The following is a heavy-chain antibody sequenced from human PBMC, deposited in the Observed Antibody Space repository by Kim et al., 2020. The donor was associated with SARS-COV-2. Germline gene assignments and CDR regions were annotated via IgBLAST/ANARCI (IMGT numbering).Heavy chain of an antibody. CDR1: GFTFSSYD. J-gene: IGHJ6*02. Sequence: GGSLRLSCAASGFTFSSYDMHWVRQAPGKGLEWVSNIGTAGDTYYAASVKGRFTISRENAKSSLSLQMNSLRAGDTAVYYCVRYCSSTSCYYGLDVWGQGTTVTVSS. V-gene: IGHV3-13*04. D-gene: IGHD2-2*01. CDR3: VRYCSSTSCYYGLDV. CDR2: IGTAGDT.